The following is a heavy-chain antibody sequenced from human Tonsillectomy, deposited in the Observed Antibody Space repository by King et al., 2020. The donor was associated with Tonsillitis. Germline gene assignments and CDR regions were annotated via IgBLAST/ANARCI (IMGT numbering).Heavy chain of an antibody. CDR1: GLPFSDYW. CDR3: AREKSGVQLALDS. V-gene: IGHV3-74*01. J-gene: IGHJ4*02. D-gene: IGHD6-6*01. CDR2: INTYGSTA. Sequence: VQLVESGGGLVQPGGSLRLACAASGLPFSDYWMHWVRQVPGKGLVWVSRINTYGSTADYADSVKGRFTSSRDNAKSRLYLQMNSLRAEDTAMYYCAREKSGVQLALDSWGQGTLVTVSS.